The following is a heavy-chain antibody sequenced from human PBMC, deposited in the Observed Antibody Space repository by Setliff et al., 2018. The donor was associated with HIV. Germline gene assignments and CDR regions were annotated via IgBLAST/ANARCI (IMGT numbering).Heavy chain of an antibody. CDR3: ARVVGYCSGGSCYSGWYFDL. D-gene: IGHD2-15*01. V-gene: IGHV1-3*01. CDR1: GYTFTSYA. J-gene: IGHJ2*01. CDR2: INAGNGNT. Sequence: ASVKVSCKASGYTFTSYAMHWVRQAPGQRLEWMGWINAGNGNTKYSQKFQGRVTITRDTSTSTAYMELSSLRSEDTAVYYCARVVGYCSGGSCYSGWYFDLWGRGTLVTVSS.